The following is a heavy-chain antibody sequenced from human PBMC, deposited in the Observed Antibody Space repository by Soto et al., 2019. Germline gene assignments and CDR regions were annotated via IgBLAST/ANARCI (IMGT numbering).Heavy chain of an antibody. Sequence: EVQLLESGGGLVQPGGSLRLSCEASGFSFNFYVMTWVRQAPGKGLEWVSGMSGSGGHKYYADSVKGRFTVSRDNSNSTLFLQMNSLRAEDTAVYYCARAVTQYFDSWGQGTLVTVSS. V-gene: IGHV3-23*01. CDR1: GFSFNFYV. CDR3: ARAVTQYFDS. CDR2: MSGSGGHK. J-gene: IGHJ4*02.